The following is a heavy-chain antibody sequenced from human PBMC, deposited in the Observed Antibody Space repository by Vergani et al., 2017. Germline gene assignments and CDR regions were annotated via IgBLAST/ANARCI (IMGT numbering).Heavy chain of an antibody. CDR2: IIPIFGTA. J-gene: IGHJ1*01. Sequence: QVQLVQSGAEVKKPGSSVKVSCKASGGTFSSYAISWVRQAPGQGLEWMGRIIPIFGTANYAQKFQGRVTITADESTSTAYMELSSLRSEDTAVYYCARPRFTPDCSGGSCHAEYFQHWGQGTLVTVSS. CDR1: GGTFSSYA. V-gene: IGHV1-69*13. D-gene: IGHD2-15*01. CDR3: ARPRFTPDCSGGSCHAEYFQH.